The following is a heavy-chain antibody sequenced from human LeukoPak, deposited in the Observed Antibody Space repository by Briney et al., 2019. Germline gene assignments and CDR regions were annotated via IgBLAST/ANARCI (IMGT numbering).Heavy chain of an antibody. J-gene: IGHJ4*02. D-gene: IGHD3-9*01. V-gene: IGHV4-61*02. CDR1: GGSISSGSYY. CDR2: IYTSGST. CDR3: ARGDGDDILTDPNGGFDY. Sequence: PSETLSLTCTVSGGSISSGSYYWSWIRQPAGKGLEWIVRIYTSGSTNYNPSLKSRVTISVDTSKNQFSLKLSSVTAADTAVYYCARGDGDDILTDPNGGFDYWGQGTLVTVSS.